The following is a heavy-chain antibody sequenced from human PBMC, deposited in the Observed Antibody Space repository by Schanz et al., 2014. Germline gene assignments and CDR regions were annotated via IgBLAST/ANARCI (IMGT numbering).Heavy chain of an antibody. J-gene: IGHJ3*02. CDR3: AKSDAFDI. CDR2: ISGSSRTI. Sequence: EVKLLESGGTLVRPGGSLRLSCAASGFTFSSYSMNWVRQAPGKGLEWVSYISGSSRTIYYADSMKGRFTISRDNAKNTLYLQMNSLRAEDTAVYYCAKSDAFDIWGQGTLVTVSS. V-gene: IGHV3-48*04. CDR1: GFTFSSYS.